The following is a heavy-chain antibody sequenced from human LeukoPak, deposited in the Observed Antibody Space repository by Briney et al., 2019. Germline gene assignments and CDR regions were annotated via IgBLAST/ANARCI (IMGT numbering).Heavy chain of an antibody. V-gene: IGHV4-34*01. CDR3: ARVAVGATYYYYGMDV. J-gene: IGHJ6*02. CDR2: INHSGST. D-gene: IGHD1-26*01. CDR1: GFTFSSYA. Sequence: GSLRLSCAASGFTFSSYAMSWVRQPPGKGLEWIGEINHSGSTNYNPSLKSRVTISVDTSKNQFSLKLSSVTAADTAVYYCARVAVGATYYYYGMDVWGQGTTVTVSS.